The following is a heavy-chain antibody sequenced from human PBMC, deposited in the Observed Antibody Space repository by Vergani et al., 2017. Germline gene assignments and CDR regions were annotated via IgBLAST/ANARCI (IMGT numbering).Heavy chain of an antibody. CDR1: GFTFDDYA. D-gene: IGHD1-26*01. Sequence: EVEMVEGGGGLVQPGRSLRLSCAASGFTFDDYAMHWVRQAPGKGLEWVSGISWNSGSIGYADSVKGRFTISRDNAKNSLYLQMNSLRAEDTALYYCAKDQGYSGSPGAFDIWGQGTMVTVSS. CDR3: AKDQGYSGSPGAFDI. J-gene: IGHJ3*02. V-gene: IGHV3-9*01. CDR2: ISWNSGSI.